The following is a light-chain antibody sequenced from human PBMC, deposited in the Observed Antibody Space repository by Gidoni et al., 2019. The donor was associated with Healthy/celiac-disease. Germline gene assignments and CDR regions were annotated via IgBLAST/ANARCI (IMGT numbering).Light chain of an antibody. CDR3: QQYDNLTTFT. CDR1: QDISNY. CDR2: DAS. Sequence: DIQMTQSPSSLSASVGDRVTITCQASQDISNYLNWYQQKPGKAPKLLIYDASNLETGVPSRFSGSGSGTDFTFTSSSLQPEEIATYYCQQYDNLTTFTFGPGTKVDIK. J-gene: IGKJ3*01. V-gene: IGKV1-33*01.